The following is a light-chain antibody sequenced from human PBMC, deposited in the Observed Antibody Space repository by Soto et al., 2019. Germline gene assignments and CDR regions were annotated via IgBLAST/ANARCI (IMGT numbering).Light chain of an antibody. Sequence: QYGLTQPASVSGSPGQSITISCTGTSSNVGSYKLVSWYQQHPGKAPKLMIFEVNKRPSGVSNRFSGSKSGNTASLTISGLKVEDEADYYCCSSGGSPTHVFGTGTKVTVL. CDR1: SSNVGSYKL. CDR2: EVN. CDR3: CSSGGSPTHV. V-gene: IGLV2-23*02. J-gene: IGLJ1*01.